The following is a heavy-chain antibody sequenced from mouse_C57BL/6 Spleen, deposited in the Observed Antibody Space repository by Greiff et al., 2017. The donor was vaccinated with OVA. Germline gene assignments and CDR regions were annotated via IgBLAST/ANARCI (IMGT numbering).Heavy chain of an antibody. J-gene: IGHJ2*01. CDR1: GFTFSSYA. V-gene: IGHV5-4*01. CDR3: ARDNDGDSYYFDY. D-gene: IGHD2-3*01. CDR2: ISDGGSYT. Sequence: EVMLVESGGGLVKPGGSLKLSCAASGFTFSSYAMSWVRQTPEKRLEWVATISDGGSYTYYPDNVKGRFTISRDNAKNNLYLQMSHLKSEDTAMYYCARDNDGDSYYFDYWGQGTTLTVSS.